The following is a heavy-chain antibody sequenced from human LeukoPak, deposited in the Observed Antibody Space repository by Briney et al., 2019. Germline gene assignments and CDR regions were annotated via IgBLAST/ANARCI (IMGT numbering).Heavy chain of an antibody. Sequence: SVKVSCKASGGTFSSYAISWVRQAPGQGLEWMGGIIPIFGTADYAQKFQGRVTITADESTSTAYMELSSLRSEDTAVYYCARSGVVPAAIIAVGAFDIWGQGTMVTVSS. CDR2: IIPIFGTA. D-gene: IGHD2-2*01. CDR3: ARSGVVPAAIIAVGAFDI. CDR1: GGTFSSYA. V-gene: IGHV1-69*01. J-gene: IGHJ3*02.